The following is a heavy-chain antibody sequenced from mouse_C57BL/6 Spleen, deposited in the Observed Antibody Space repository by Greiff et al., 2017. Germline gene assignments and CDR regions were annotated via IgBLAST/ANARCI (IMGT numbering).Heavy chain of an antibody. CDR2: ISDGGSYT. D-gene: IGHD1-1*01. CDR3: ARERHYGSSYYFDD. Sequence: EVKLMESGGGLVKPGGSLKLSCAASGFTFSSYAMSWVRQTPEKRLEWVATISDGGSYTYYPDNVKGRFTISRDNAKNNLYLQMSHLKSEDTAMYYCARERHYGSSYYFDDWGQGTTLTVSS. CDR1: GFTFSSYA. V-gene: IGHV5-4*01. J-gene: IGHJ2*01.